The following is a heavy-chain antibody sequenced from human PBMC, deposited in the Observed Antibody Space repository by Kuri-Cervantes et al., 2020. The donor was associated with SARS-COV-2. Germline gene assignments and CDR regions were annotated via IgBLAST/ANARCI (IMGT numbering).Heavy chain of an antibody. CDR2: IYYSGST. D-gene: IGHD6-13*01. CDR3: ARVGEYSSSLDY. Sequence: ESLKISCTVSGGSISSYYWSWIRQPPGKGLEWIGYIYYSGSTNYNPSLKSRVTISVDTSKNQFSLKLSSVTAADTAVYYCARVGEYSSSLDYWGQGTLATDSS. CDR1: GGSISSYY. V-gene: IGHV4-59*01. J-gene: IGHJ4*02.